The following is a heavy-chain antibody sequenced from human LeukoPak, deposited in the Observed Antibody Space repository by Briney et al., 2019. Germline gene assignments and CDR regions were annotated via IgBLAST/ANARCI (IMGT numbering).Heavy chain of an antibody. CDR2: IYYSGST. D-gene: IGHD3-22*01. J-gene: IGHJ6*03. CDR1: GGSISSYY. CDR3: ARQVSGYYYFGYYYYYYMDV. Sequence: SETLSLTCTVSGGSISSYYWSWIRQPPGKGLEWIGYIYYSGSTNYNPSLKSRVTISVDTSKNQFSLKLSSVTAADTAVYYCARQVSGYYYFGYYYYYYMDVWGKGTTVTISS. V-gene: IGHV4-59*12.